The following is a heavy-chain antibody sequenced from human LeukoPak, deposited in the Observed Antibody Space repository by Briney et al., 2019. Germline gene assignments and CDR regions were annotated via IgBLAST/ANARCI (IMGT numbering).Heavy chain of an antibody. Sequence: PSETLSLTCTVSGGSISSSSYYWGWIRQPPGKGLEWIGSIYYSGSTYYNPSLKSRVTISVDTSKNQFSLKLSSVTAADTAVYYCARRLYCSGGSCYPPFAFDIWGQGTMVTVSS. CDR1: GGSISSSSYY. D-gene: IGHD2-15*01. J-gene: IGHJ3*02. CDR2: IYYSGST. V-gene: IGHV4-39*07. CDR3: ARRLYCSGGSCYPPFAFDI.